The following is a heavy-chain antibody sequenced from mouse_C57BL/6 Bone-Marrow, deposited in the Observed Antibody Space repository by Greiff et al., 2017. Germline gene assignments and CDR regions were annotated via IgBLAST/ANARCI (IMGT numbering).Heavy chain of an antibody. CDR3: AYGFFDY. CDR2: INPSSGFT. CDR1: GYTFTSYW. V-gene: IGHV1-7*01. D-gene: IGHD1-1*01. Sequence: VQRVESGAELAKPGASVKLSCKASGYTFTSYWMHWVKQRPGQGLEWIGYINPSSGFTKYNQTFKDKATLTADKSSSTAYMQLSSLTYEDSAVYYCAYGFFDYWGQGTTLTVSS. J-gene: IGHJ2*01.